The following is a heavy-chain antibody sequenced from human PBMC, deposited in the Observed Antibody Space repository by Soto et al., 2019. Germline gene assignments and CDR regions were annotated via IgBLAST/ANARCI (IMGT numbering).Heavy chain of an antibody. D-gene: IGHD4-17*01. J-gene: IGHJ6*02. V-gene: IGHV5-51*01. CDR1: GYSFTSYW. CDR3: ARHLGDPPYYSYGMDV. CDR2: IYPGDSDT. Sequence: PGESLKISCKGSGYSFTSYWIAWVRQMPGKGLEWMGIIYPGDSDTRYNPSFQGQVTISADKSISTAYLQWSSLKASDTAMYYCARHLGDPPYYSYGMDVWGQGTTVTVSS.